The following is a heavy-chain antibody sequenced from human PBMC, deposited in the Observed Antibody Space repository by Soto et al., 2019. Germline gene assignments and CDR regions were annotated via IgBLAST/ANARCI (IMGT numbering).Heavy chain of an antibody. CDR2: ISYDGSNK. CDR1: GFTFSSYA. CDR3: ARDQIDRYSSSEYYFDY. Sequence: QVQLVESGGGVVQPGRSLRLSCAASGFTFSSYAMHWVRQAPGKGLEWVAVISYDGSNKYYADSVKGRFTISRDNSKNTLYLQMNSLRAEDTAVYYCARDQIDRYSSSEYYFDYRGQGTLVTVSS. J-gene: IGHJ4*02. D-gene: IGHD6-6*01. V-gene: IGHV3-30-3*01.